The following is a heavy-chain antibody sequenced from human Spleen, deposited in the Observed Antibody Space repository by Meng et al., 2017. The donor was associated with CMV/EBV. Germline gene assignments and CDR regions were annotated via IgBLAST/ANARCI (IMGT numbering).Heavy chain of an antibody. CDR1: GGSFSGYY. V-gene: IGHV4-34*01. CDR2: INHSGST. J-gene: IGHJ6*02. CDR3: ARGIVVLPAANYYYYYGMDV. Sequence: SETLSLTCAVYGGSFSGYYWSWIRQPPGKGLEWIGEINHSGSTNYNPSLKSRVTISVDTSKNQFSLKLSSVTAADTAVYYCARGIVVLPAANYYYYYGMDVWGQGTTVTVSS. D-gene: IGHD2-2*01.